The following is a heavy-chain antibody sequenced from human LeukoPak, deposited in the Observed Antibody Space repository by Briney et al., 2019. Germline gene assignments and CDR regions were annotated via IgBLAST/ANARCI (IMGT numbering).Heavy chain of an antibody. CDR2: INPNSGGT. CDR3: ARSYYYGSSGYLDY. J-gene: IGHJ4*02. Sequence: ASVKVSCKASGYTFTGYYMHWVRQAPGQGLEWMGWINPNSGGTNYAQKFQGRVTMTRDTSISTAYMELSRLRSDDTAVYYCARSYYYGSSGYLDYWGQGTLVTVPS. V-gene: IGHV1-2*02. D-gene: IGHD3-22*01. CDR1: GYTFTGYY.